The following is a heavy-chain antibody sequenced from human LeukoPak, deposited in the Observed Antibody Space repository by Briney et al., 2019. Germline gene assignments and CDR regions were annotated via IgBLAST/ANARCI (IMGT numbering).Heavy chain of an antibody. CDR2: INNTVDV. J-gene: IGHJ4*02. Sequence: SETPSLTCTVSGASIVGSYWTWIRQSTGEGVQYVGYINNTVDVNYSPSLKSRVTILIDMSRNQFSLTLNSVTTADTVIYYCARGRHYDITGFNPTYYFDSWGQGALVTVSS. D-gene: IGHD3-9*01. CDR1: GASIVGSY. CDR3: ARGRHYDITGFNPTYYFDS. V-gene: IGHV4-59*13.